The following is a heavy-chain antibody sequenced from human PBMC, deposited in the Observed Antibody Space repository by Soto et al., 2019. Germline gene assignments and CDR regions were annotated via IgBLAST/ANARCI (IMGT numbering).Heavy chain of an antibody. CDR2: ISAYNGNT. CDR1: GYTFTSYG. D-gene: IGHD2-2*01. J-gene: IGHJ6*01. CDR3: CYFFSTCCQHLDGKYV. Sequence: ASVKVSCKASGYTFTSYGISWVRQAPGQGLGWMGWISAYNGNTNYAQKLQGRVTMTTDTSTSTAYMELRSLRSDDTAVYYCCYFFSTCCQHLDGKYVSGQGTSVLVSS. V-gene: IGHV1-18*01.